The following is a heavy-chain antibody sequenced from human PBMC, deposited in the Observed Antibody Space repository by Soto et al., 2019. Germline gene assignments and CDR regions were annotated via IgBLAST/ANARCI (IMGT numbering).Heavy chain of an antibody. CDR1: GFTFTSYA. CDR2: ISGSGGST. Sequence: EVQLLESGGGLVQPGGSLRLSCAASGFTFTSYAMIWVRQAPGKGLEWVSAISGSGGSTYYADSVKGRFTISRDNSKNTVYLQMNSLRAEDTAVYYCARVQCTGVSCFSSYYYYYGMDVWGQGTTVTVSS. V-gene: IGHV3-23*01. CDR3: ARVQCTGVSCFSSYYYYYGMDV. J-gene: IGHJ6*02. D-gene: IGHD2-15*01.